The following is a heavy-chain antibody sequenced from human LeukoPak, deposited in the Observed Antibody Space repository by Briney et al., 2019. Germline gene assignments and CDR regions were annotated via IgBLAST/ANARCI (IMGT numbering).Heavy chain of an antibody. V-gene: IGHV4-39*01. CDR3: ARQGGWGGAASLIEF. D-gene: IGHD1-26*01. CDR1: GVSISTSTNY. CDR2: MFYRGST. Sequence: SETLSLTCSVSGVSISTSTNYWAWLRQPPGKGLEWIGSMFYRGSTYYNPSLRSRVTISVDTSKNQFSLKLSSVTASDTAIFYCARQGGWGGAASLIEFWGQGTLVTVSS. J-gene: IGHJ4*02.